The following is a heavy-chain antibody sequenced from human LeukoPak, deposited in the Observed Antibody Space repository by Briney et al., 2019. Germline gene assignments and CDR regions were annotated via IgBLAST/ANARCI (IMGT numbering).Heavy chain of an antibody. Sequence: GGSLRLSCAASGFTFSSYAMHWVRQAPGKGLGWVAVISYDGSNKYYADSVKGRFTISRDNSKNTLYLQMNSLRAEDTAVYYCARDPVLRFLEWLLIRYYFDYWGQRTLVTVSS. D-gene: IGHD3-3*01. CDR2: ISYDGSNK. CDR3: ARDPVLRFLEWLLIRYYFDY. CDR1: GFTFSSYA. V-gene: IGHV3-30-3*01. J-gene: IGHJ4*02.